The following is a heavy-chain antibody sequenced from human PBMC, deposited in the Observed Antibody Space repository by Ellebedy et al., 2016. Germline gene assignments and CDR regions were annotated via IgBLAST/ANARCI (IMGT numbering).Heavy chain of an antibody. J-gene: IGHJ5*02. D-gene: IGHD4/OR15-4a*01. CDR1: GFTFNDYA. Sequence: GGSLRLXXAGSGFTFNDYALHWVRQAPGKGLEWVSGISWDSAVIGYSGSVKGRFTISKDSAKNYLYLQMNSLRPEDTAFYYCAKGTMDYHWGQGTLVTVSS. CDR2: ISWDSAVI. V-gene: IGHV3-9*01. CDR3: AKGTMDYH.